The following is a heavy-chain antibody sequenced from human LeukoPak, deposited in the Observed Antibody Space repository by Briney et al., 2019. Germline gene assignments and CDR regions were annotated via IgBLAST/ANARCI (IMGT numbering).Heavy chain of an antibody. CDR2: IYHSGST. J-gene: IGHJ3*02. V-gene: IGHV4-59*08. Sequence: KPSETLSLTCTVSGGSISSYYWSWIRQPPGKGLEWIGYIYHSGSTNYNPSLKSRVTISVDTSKNQFSLKLSSVTAADTAVYFCARGPYSYDSSGAFDIWGQGTMVTVSS. D-gene: IGHD3-22*01. CDR1: GGSISSYY. CDR3: ARGPYSYDSSGAFDI.